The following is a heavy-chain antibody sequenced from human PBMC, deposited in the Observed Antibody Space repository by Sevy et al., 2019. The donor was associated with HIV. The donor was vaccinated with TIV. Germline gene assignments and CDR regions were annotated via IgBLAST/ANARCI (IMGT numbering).Heavy chain of an antibody. CDR1: GDSVSSNSAA. CDR2: TYYRSKWYN. J-gene: IGHJ6*02. V-gene: IGHV6-1*01. Sequence: KQSQTLSLTCAISGDSVSSNSAAWNWIRQSPSRGLEWLGRTYYRSKWYNDYAVSVKSRITINPDTSKNQFSLQLNSVTPEDTAVYYCASTYYYGSGSNYSMSYYYYGMDVWGQGTTVTVSS. D-gene: IGHD3-10*01. CDR3: ASTYYYGSGSNYSMSYYYYGMDV.